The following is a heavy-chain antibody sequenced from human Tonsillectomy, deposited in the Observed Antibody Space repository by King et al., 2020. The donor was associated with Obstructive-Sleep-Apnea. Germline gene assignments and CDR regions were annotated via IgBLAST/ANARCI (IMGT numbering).Heavy chain of an antibody. J-gene: IGHJ4*02. V-gene: IGHV3-21*01. CDR2: ISSSSSYI. CDR1: GFTFSSYS. D-gene: IGHD1-7*01. CDR3: ARDRDNWNYAESAIDY. Sequence: VQLVESGGGLVKPGGSLRLSCAASGFTFSSYSMNWVRQAPGKGLEWVSSISSSSSYIYYADSVKGRFTISRDNAKNSLYLQMNSLRAEDTAVYYCARDRDNWNYAESAIDYWGQGTLVTVSS.